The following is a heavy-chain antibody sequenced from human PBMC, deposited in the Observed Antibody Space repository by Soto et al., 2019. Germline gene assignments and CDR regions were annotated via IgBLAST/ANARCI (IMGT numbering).Heavy chain of an antibody. V-gene: IGHV3-23*01. J-gene: IGHJ4*02. Sequence: EVQLLESGGGLVQPGGSLRLSCAASGFSFSSYIINWVRQAPGKGLEWVSGISGGGDKIWQADSAKGRFTLSRDNSKNTVYLQMNSLRADDTAVYYCARWDGYGDYWGQGTLVTVSS. D-gene: IGHD5-12*01. CDR1: GFSFSSYI. CDR2: ISGGGDKI. CDR3: ARWDGYGDY.